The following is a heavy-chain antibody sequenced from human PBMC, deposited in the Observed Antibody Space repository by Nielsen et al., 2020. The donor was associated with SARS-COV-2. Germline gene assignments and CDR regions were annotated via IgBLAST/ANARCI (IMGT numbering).Heavy chain of an antibody. Sequence: GSLRLSCTVSAGSINNYYWTWIRQPPGKGLEWIGCIYYTGNAHYNPSLKSRVTISVDTSKNQFSLTLSSVTAADTAVYYCARLLDGDNFDYCDQGTLVTVSS. J-gene: IGHJ4*02. CDR1: AGSINNYY. CDR2: IYYTGNA. V-gene: IGHV4-59*13. CDR3: ARLLDGDNFDY. D-gene: IGHD3-10*01.